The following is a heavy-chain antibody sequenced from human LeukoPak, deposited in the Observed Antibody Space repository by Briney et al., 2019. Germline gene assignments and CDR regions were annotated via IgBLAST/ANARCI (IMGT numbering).Heavy chain of an antibody. CDR3: AKEGEWSPYYYYYYGMDV. CDR2: IYYSGST. CDR1: GGSISSSSYY. D-gene: IGHD3-3*01. J-gene: IGHJ6*02. Sequence: SETLSLTCTVSGGSISSSSYYWGWIRQPPGKGLEWIGSIYYSGSTYYNPSLKSRVTISVDTSKNQFSLKLRSVTAADTAVYYCAKEGEWSPYYYYYYGMDVWGQGTTVTVSS. V-gene: IGHV4-39*07.